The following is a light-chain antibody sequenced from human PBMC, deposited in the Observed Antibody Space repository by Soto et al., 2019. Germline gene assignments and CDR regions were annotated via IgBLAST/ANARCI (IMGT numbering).Light chain of an antibody. J-gene: IGKJ3*01. Sequence: DIQMTKSPSSLSASVGDRVTITCRASQGISNYLAWYQQKPGKVPKLLIYAASTLQSGVPSRFSGSGSGTDFTLTINSLQPEDVATYYCQKYNSAPRITFGPGTKVDIK. V-gene: IGKV1-27*01. CDR3: QKYNSAPRIT. CDR1: QGISNY. CDR2: AAS.